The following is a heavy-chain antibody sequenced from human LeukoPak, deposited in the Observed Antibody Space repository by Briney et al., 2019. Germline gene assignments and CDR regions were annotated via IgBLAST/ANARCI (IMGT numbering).Heavy chain of an antibody. Sequence: GGSLRLSCAASGFTFEDYAIHWVRQAPGKGLEWVSGIGWNIGSTGYAESVKGRFTISRDNAKNSLYLQMNSLRAEDTALYYCARGRGGSKTGVTLSGWGFHFDYWGQGTLVTVSS. CDR2: IGWNIGST. CDR3: ARGRGGSKTGVTLSGWGFHFDY. J-gene: IGHJ4*02. CDR1: GFTFEDYA. V-gene: IGHV3-9*01. D-gene: IGHD3-16*01.